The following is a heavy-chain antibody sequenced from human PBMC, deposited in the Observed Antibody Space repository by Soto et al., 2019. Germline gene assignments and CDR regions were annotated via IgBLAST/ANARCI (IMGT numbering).Heavy chain of an antibody. CDR2: INPNGGGT. V-gene: IGHV1-46*01. D-gene: IGHD6-19*01. J-gene: IGHJ4*02. CDR1: GYIFVNFY. CDR3: ERGGGQWLVNTPSDFDC. Sequence: QVQLVQSGAEVKNPGASVKVSCKASGYIFVNFYIHWVRQAPGQGLEWMGIINPNGGGTNYAQQFQGRXTVXXXXXXXXXXMXXXXXXXXDTAIYYCERGGGQWLVNTPSDFDCWGQGTLVTVSS.